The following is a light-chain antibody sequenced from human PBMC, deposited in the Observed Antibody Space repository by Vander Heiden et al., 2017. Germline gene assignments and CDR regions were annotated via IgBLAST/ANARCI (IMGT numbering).Light chain of an antibody. V-gene: IGKV1-39*01. Sequence: DIRLTQSPSSLSASVGDRVTITCRASQSIQSFLNWYKQKPGKVPELLISGASNVQNGVPSRISGSGSGTDFTLTITSLQPEDFATYFCHQTFSTPTETFGQGTRLDIK. CDR1: QSIQSF. CDR3: HQTFSTPTET. J-gene: IGKJ2*01. CDR2: GAS.